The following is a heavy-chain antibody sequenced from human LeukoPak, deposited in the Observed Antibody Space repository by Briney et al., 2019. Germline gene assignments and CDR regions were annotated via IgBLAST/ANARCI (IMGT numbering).Heavy chain of an antibody. D-gene: IGHD3-22*01. CDR3: ARDVRYYYDSSGYSGIDY. CDR2: ISSSGSTI. CDR1: GVTFSSYE. V-gene: IGHV3-48*03. Sequence: GGSLRLSCAASGVTFSSYEMNWVRQAPGKGLEWVSYISSSGSTIYYADSVKGRFTISRDNAKNSLYLQMNSLRAEDTAVYYCARDVRYYYDSSGYSGIDYWGQGTLVTVSS. J-gene: IGHJ4*02.